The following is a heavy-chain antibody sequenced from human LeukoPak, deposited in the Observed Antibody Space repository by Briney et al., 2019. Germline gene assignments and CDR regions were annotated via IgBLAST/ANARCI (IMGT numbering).Heavy chain of an antibody. CDR3: AREKMATINQSKKRGPKPDGNFDY. CDR1: GFTFSSYA. D-gene: IGHD5-24*01. V-gene: IGHV4-34*01. CDR2: INHSGST. Sequence: GSLRLSCAASGFTFSSYAMSWIRQPPGKGLEWIGEINHSGSTNYNPSLKSRVTIPVDTSKNQFSLKLSSVTAADTAVYYCAREKMATINQSKKRGPKPDGNFDYWGQGTLVTVSS. J-gene: IGHJ4*02.